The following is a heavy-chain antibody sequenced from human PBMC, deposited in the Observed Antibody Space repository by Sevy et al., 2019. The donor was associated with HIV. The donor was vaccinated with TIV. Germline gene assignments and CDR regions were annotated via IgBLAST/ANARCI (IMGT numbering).Heavy chain of an antibody. V-gene: IGHV3-23*01. J-gene: IGHJ4*02. CDR1: GFTFSSFA. D-gene: IGHD1-26*01. Sequence: GGSLRLSCVASGFTFSSFAMSWVRHIPGKGLEWVSTINGRGGSAYYADSVKGRFTLSRDNSNNTVLLQMNRLRDEDTAVYYCARPTPRIAPSSAAFFDYWGQGTLVTVSS. CDR3: ARPTPRIAPSSAAFFDY. CDR2: INGRGGSA.